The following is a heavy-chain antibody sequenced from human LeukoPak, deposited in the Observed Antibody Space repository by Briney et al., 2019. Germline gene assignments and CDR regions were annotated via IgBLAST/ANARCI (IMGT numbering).Heavy chain of an antibody. CDR1: GSSFRSGHY. CDR3: ASDGRVYDSSVSGMDV. D-gene: IGHD3-22*01. J-gene: IGHJ6*04. V-gene: IGHV4-38-2*02. CDR2: VHETGYA. Sequence: SETLSLTCSVSGSSFRSGHYWGWIRQSSGEGLEWIGNVHETGYANYNPSLRSRVTISVDPSKNQFSLKLSSVTAADTAVCYCASDGRVYDSSVSGMDVWGKGTTVTISS.